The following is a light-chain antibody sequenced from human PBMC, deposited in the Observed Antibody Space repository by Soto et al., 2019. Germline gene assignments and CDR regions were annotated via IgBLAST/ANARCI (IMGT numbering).Light chain of an antibody. CDR3: QQSFSTPRT. CDR2: GAS. V-gene: IGKV1-39*01. J-gene: IGKJ1*01. CDR1: QSIRSW. Sequence: DIQMTQSPSILSASVGDRVTITCRASQSIRSWLAWYQQKPGKAPKLLIYGASSLQSGVPSRFSGSGSGTDFTLTISSLQPEDFGTYYCQQSFSTPRTFGQGTKVDIK.